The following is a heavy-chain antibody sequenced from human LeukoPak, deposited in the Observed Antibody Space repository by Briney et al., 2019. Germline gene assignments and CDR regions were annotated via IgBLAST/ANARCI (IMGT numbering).Heavy chain of an antibody. D-gene: IGHD3-22*01. J-gene: IGHJ4*02. CDR1: GYTITSYG. CDR3: AREPPYYYDSSGYPADY. CDR2: ISAYNGNT. V-gene: IGHV1-18*01. Sequence: ASVKVSCKASGYTITSYGISWVRQAPGQGLEWMGWISAYNGNTNYAQKLQGRVTMTTDTSTSTAYMELRSLRSDDTAVYYCAREPPYYYDSSGYPADYWGQGTLVTVSS.